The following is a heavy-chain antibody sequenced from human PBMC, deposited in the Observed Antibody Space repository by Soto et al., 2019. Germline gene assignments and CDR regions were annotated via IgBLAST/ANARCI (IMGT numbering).Heavy chain of an antibody. V-gene: IGHV3-72*01. D-gene: IGHD7-27*01. J-gene: IGHJ6*02. CDR2: SRNKANSYTT. CDR3: ARGVRMGTFPYYHYGMDV. CDR1: GFTFSSNW. Sequence: GGSLRLSCAASGFTFSSNWMSWIRQAPGKGLEWVGRSRNKANSYTTEYAASVKGRFTISRDDSKSSLYLHMNSLKTEDTAVYYCARGVRMGTFPYYHYGMDVWGQGTTVTVSS.